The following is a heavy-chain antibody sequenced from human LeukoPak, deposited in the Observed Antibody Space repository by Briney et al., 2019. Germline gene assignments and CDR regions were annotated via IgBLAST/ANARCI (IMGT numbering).Heavy chain of an antibody. Sequence: GGSLRPSCACSGFIVSSSHMSWVRQAPGKGLEWVSAIYSGGDVYYVDSVRGRFTISRDNSKNTLYLQMNSLRAEDTAVYYCARNLHFDYWGQGTLITVSS. CDR2: IYSGGDV. CDR3: ARNLHFDY. V-gene: IGHV3-53*01. J-gene: IGHJ4*02. CDR1: GFIVSSSH.